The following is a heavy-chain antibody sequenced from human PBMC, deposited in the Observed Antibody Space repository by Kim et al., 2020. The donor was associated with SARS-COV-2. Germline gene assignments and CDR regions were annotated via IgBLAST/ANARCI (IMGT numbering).Heavy chain of an antibody. CDR2: IWYDGRNK. CDR1: GFAFSTYG. J-gene: IGHJ6*02. CDR3: ARDWTGYYYGMDV. Sequence: GGSLRLSCAASGFAFSTYGMHWVRQAPGKGLEWVAVIWYDGRNKYYADSVKGRFTISRDNSKNTVYLEMNSLRVEDTAVYYCARDWTGYYYGMDVWGQGT. V-gene: IGHV3-33*01. D-gene: IGHD3-3*01.